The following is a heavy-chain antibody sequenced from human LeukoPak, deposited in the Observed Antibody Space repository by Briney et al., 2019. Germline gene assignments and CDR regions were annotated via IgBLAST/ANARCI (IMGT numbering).Heavy chain of an antibody. CDR3: ARDGIVGATIRPSPDFDY. J-gene: IGHJ4*02. D-gene: IGHD1-26*01. CDR1: GCSVSSGGYY. V-gene: IGHV4-61*08. Sequence: SETLSLTCTVSGCSVSSGGYYWSWIRQPPGKGLEWIGYIYYRVCTNYNPPLKSRVTISVNTYKNQCSLKLSSVTAADTAVYYCARDGIVGATIRPSPDFDYWGQGTLVTVSS. CDR2: IYYRVCT.